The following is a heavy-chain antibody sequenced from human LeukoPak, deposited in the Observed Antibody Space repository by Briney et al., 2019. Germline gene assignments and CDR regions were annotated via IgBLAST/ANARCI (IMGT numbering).Heavy chain of an antibody. V-gene: IGHV1-2*02. Sequence: ASVKVSCKVSGYTFTGYYMHWVRQAPGQGLEGRGWINPNSGGTNYAQKFQGRVTMTRDTSISTAYMELSRLRSDDTAVYYCARLKWLGGYYYYYYGMDVWGQGTTVTVSS. CDR3: ARLKWLGGYYYYYYGMDV. J-gene: IGHJ6*02. CDR1: GYTFTGYY. CDR2: INPNSGGT. D-gene: IGHD6-19*01.